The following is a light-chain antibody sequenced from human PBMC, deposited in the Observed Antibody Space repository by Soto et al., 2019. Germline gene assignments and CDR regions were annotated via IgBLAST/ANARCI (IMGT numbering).Light chain of an antibody. Sequence: QSALTQPASVSGSXGQSXXISCTGTSRDVGGYNYVSWYQQHPGKAPKLMIFEVTNRPSGVSNRFSGSKSGNTASLTISGLQAEDEADYYCSSYTSSSTLRVFGGGTKVTVL. CDR1: SRDVGGYNY. J-gene: IGLJ2*01. V-gene: IGLV2-14*01. CDR3: SSYTSSSTLRV. CDR2: EVT.